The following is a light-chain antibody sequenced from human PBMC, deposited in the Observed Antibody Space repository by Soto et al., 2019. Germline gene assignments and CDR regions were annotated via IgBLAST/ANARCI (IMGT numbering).Light chain of an antibody. CDR3: QQYASSPLT. V-gene: IGKV3-20*01. CDR1: QSVGRDY. Sequence: EIVLTQSPGTLSLSPGERATLSCRASQSVGRDYLAWYQQKPGQAPRLLIYHASNRATGIPDRFSGSWSGTDFTLTIRRLEPEDFAEFYCQQYASSPLTFVGGTKVEIK. J-gene: IGKJ4*01. CDR2: HAS.